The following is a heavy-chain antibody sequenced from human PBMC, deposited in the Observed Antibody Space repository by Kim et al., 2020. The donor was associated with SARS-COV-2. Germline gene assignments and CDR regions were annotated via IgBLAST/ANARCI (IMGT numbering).Heavy chain of an antibody. CDR3: ARDAATGGYFDY. J-gene: IGHJ4*02. Sequence: GGSLRLSCAASGFTFSTYAMHWVRQAPGKGLEGVGIIWVDGINKYYADSVKGRFTISRDNSKNTLYLQMNSLRAEDTAVYYCARDAATGGYFDYCGQGTLVTVSS. D-gene: IGHD6-25*01. CDR1: GFTFSTYA. V-gene: IGHV3-33*01. CDR2: IWVDGINK.